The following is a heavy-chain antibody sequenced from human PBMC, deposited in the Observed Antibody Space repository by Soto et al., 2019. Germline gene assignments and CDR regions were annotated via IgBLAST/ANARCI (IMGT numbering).Heavy chain of an antibody. CDR2: INHSGST. CDR1: GGSFSGYY. V-gene: IGHV4-34*01. J-gene: IGHJ4*02. Sequence: SETLSLTCAVYGGSFSGYYWSWIRQPPGKGLEWIGEINHSGSTNYNPSLKSRVTISVDTSKNQFSLKLSSVTAADTAVYYCARGGIGVVAATYYYDSSGYYYFDYWGQGTLVTVSS. CDR3: ARGGIGVVAATYYYDSSGYYYFDY. D-gene: IGHD3-22*01.